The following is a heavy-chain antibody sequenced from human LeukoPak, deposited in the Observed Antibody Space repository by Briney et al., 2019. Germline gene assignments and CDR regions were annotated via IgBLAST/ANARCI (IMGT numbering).Heavy chain of an antibody. CDR1: EYTFTDYY. CDR3: ARDAWLVGTTNLYYFDY. Sequence: ASVKVSCKASEYTFTDYYMHWVRQAPGQGLEWMGWINPNSGDTNYAQKFQGRVTMTRDPSISTAYMELSRLRSDDTAAYYCARDAWLVGTTNLYYFDYWGQGTLVTVSS. V-gene: IGHV1-2*02. J-gene: IGHJ4*02. D-gene: IGHD1-26*01. CDR2: INPNSGDT.